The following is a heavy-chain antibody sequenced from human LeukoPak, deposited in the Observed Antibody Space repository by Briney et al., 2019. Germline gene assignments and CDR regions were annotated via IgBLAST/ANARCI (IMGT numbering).Heavy chain of an antibody. CDR1: GYSFTSYL. J-gene: IGHJ4*02. CDR2: IYPGDSDT. V-gene: IGHV5-51*01. CDR3: ARVDWISSSWSGFDY. D-gene: IGHD6-13*01. Sequence: GESLKISCKGSGYSFTSYLIGWVRQMPGKGLEWMGIIYPGDSDTRYSPSFQGQATISADKSISTAYLQRSSLKASDTAMYYCARVDWISSSWSGFDYWGQGTLVTVSS.